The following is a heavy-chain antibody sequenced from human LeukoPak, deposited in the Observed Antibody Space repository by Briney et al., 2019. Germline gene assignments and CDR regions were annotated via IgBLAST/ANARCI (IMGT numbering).Heavy chain of an antibody. CDR3: VTYYDGSGDY. CDR2: ILSKAHGETT. Sequence: GGSLRLSCAASGFTFSNAWMSWVRQAPGKGLEWVGRILSKAHGETTDYGAPVKGRFTISRDDSKNTVYLQVNSLKTEDTGMYYCVTYYDGSGDYWGRGTLVTVSS. V-gene: IGHV3-15*01. D-gene: IGHD3-22*01. J-gene: IGHJ4*02. CDR1: GFTFSNAW.